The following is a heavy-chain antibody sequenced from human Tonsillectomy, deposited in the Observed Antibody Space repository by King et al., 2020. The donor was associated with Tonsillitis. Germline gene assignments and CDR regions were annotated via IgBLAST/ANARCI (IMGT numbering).Heavy chain of an antibody. CDR1: GFTFSSYG. CDR2: ISYDGSNK. J-gene: IGHJ4*02. CDR3: ANGGDYYDSSGYPVDY. D-gene: IGHD3-22*01. Sequence: VQLVESGGGVVQPGRSLRLSCAASGFTFSSYGMHWVRQAPGKGLEWVAVISYDGSNKYYADSVKGRFTISTDNSKNTLYLQMNSLRAEDTAVYYCANGGDYYDSSGYPVDYWGQGTLVTVSS. V-gene: IGHV3-30*18.